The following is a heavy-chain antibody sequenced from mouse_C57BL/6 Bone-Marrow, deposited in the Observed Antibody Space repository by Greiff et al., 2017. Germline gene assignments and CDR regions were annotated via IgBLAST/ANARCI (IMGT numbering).Heavy chain of an antibody. CDR1: GFSLTSYG. V-gene: IGHV2-5*01. CDR2: IWRGGST. CDR3: ATYYYGSSYNAMDY. J-gene: IGHJ4*01. Sequence: VQLQQSGPGLVQPSQSLSITCTVSGFSLTSYGVHWVRQSPGKGLEWLGVIWRGGSTDYNAAFMSRLSITKDNSKSQVFFKMNSLQADDTAIYYCATYYYGSSYNAMDYWGQGTSVTVSS. D-gene: IGHD1-1*01.